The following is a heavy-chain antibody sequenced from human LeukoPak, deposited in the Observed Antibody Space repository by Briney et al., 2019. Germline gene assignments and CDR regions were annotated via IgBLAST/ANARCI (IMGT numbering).Heavy chain of an antibody. CDR2: ISWNSGSI. D-gene: IGHD3-10*01. J-gene: IGHJ4*02. CDR1: GFTFDDYA. Sequence: GGSLRLSCAASGFTFDDYAMHWVRQAPGKGLEWVSGISWNSGSIGYADPVKGRFTISRDNAKNSLYLQMNSLRAEDTAVYYCARQYYYGSGSYLWAPDYWGQGTLVTVSS. V-gene: IGHV3-9*01. CDR3: ARQYYYGSGSYLWAPDY.